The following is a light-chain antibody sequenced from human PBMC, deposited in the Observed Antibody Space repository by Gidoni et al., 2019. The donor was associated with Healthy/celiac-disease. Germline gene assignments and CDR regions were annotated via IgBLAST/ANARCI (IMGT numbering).Light chain of an antibody. V-gene: IGLV2-14*01. CDR1: SSDVGGYNY. CDR2: EVS. Sequence: QSALTQPAPVSGSPGQSITISCTGTSSDVGGYNYVSWYQQHPGKAPKLMIYEVSNRPSGVSNRFSGSKSGNTASLTISGLQAEDEADYYCSSYTSSSTAVVFGGGTKLTVL. CDR3: SSYTSSSTAVV. J-gene: IGLJ2*01.